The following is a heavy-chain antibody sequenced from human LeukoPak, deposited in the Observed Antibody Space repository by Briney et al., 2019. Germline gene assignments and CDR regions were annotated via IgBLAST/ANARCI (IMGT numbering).Heavy chain of an antibody. CDR3: ARGVGRAHYYYYMDV. V-gene: IGHV3-48*03. J-gene: IGHJ6*03. CDR2: IDGSGSTI. D-gene: IGHD3-10*01. CDR1: GFTFSSYE. Sequence: GGSLRLSCAASGFTFSSYEMNWVRQAPGKGLGWVSYIDGSGSTIHYADSVKGRFSISRDNAKNSVWLQMNSLRAEDTAVYYCARGVGRAHYYYYMDVWGKGTTVTVSS.